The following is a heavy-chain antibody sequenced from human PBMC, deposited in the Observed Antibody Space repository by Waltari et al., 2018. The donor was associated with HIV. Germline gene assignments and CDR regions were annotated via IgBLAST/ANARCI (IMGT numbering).Heavy chain of an antibody. CDR1: GYSFTSYW. V-gene: IGHV5-51*01. D-gene: IGHD3-22*01. J-gene: IGHJ4*02. CDR2: IYPGDSDT. Sequence: EVQLVQSGAEVKKPGESLKISCKGSGYSFTSYWIGWVRQMPGKGLEWMGIIYPGDSDTRDSPAFQGQVTIAADKSISTAYLQWSSLKASDTAMYYCATRGERRPDADYYDSSGYYPHYFDYWGQGTLVTVSS. CDR3: ATRGERRPDADYYDSSGYYPHYFDY.